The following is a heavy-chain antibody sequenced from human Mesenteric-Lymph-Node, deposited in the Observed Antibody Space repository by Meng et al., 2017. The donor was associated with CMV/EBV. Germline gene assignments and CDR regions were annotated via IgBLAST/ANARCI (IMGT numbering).Heavy chain of an antibody. Sequence: ASVKVSCKASGYTFSNYGITWVRQAPGQGLEWMGWISPYNDNTKYAETFQGRVTMTTDSSTSTAYMELRNVRSHDTAVYYCARSSKQLWEQQLDEWGQGTLVTVSS. D-gene: IGHD6-13*01. CDR1: GYTFSNYG. CDR3: ARSSKQLWEQQLDE. J-gene: IGHJ4*02. CDR2: ISPYNDNT. V-gene: IGHV1-18*01.